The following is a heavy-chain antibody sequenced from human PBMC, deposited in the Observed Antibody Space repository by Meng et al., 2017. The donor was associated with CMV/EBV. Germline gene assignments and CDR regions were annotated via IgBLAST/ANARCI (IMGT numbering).Heavy chain of an antibody. CDR3: AGSRPGGGACDY. V-gene: IGHV4-4*07. J-gene: IGHJ4*02. CDR2: IQVVGHT. D-gene: IGHD3-16*01. CDR1: VASTQNYN. Sequence: VQRQESGPGLVKPSEALSLTCIVVVASTQNYNGNWVRQPAGQGLEWIGLIQVVGHTVYTPSLKSRVTVSLDASKSQFSLTLNSVTAADTATYYCAGSRPGGGACDYWGQGILVTVSS.